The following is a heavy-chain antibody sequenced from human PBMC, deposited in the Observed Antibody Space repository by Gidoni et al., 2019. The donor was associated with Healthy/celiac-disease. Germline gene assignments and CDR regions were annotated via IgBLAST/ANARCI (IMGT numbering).Heavy chain of an antibody. D-gene: IGHD6-13*01. CDR1: DYA. Sequence: DYAMHWVRQAPGKGLEWVSLISWDGGSTYYADSVKGRFTISRDNSKNSLYLQMNSLRAEDTALYYCAKDRDSSSWYGFDYWGQGTLVTVSS. CDR3: AKDRDSSSWYGFDY. CDR2: ISWDGGST. V-gene: IGHV3-43D*03. J-gene: IGHJ4*02.